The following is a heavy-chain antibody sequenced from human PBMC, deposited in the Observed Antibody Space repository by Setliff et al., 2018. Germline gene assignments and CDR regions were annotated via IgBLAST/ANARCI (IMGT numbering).Heavy chain of an antibody. Sequence: SGGSLRLSCAASGFTFSSYMMNWVRQAPGKGLEWVSVITSSGRDTYYTDSVKGRFTISRDNSDNTLYLQMNSLRDADTAIYYCVKGTLPYCTGPTCYPLDHWGQGTLVTVSS. CDR2: ITSSGRDT. CDR1: GFTFSSYM. V-gene: IGHV3-23*01. CDR3: VKGTLPYCTGPTCYPLDH. D-gene: IGHD2-8*02. J-gene: IGHJ4*02.